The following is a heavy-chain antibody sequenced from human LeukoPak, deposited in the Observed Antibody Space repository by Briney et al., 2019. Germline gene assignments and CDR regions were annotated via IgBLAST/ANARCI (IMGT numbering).Heavy chain of an antibody. J-gene: IGHJ4*02. CDR1: GGSISSSSYY. CDR2: IYYSGST. CDR3: ARENYYDSSGPYYFDY. D-gene: IGHD3-22*01. V-gene: IGHV4-39*07. Sequence: SETLSLTCTVSGGSISSSSYYWGWIRQPPEKGLEWIGSIYYSGSTYYNPSLKSRVTISVDTSKNQFSLKLRSVTAADTAVYYCARENYYDSSGPYYFDYWGQGTLVTVSS.